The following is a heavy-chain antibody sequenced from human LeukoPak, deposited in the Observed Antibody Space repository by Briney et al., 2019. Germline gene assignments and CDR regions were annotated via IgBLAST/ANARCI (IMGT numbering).Heavy chain of an antibody. V-gene: IGHV4-34*01. CDR3: ARGRGGYCSSTSCRYNWFDP. CDR2: INHSGST. D-gene: IGHD2-2*03. J-gene: IGHJ5*02. CDR1: GGSFSGYY. Sequence: PSETLSLTCAVYGGSFSGYYWSWIRQPPGKGLEWIGEINHSGSTNYNPSLKSRVTISVDTSKNQFSLKLSPVTAADTAVYYCARGRGGYCSSTSCRYNWFDPWGQGTLVTVSS.